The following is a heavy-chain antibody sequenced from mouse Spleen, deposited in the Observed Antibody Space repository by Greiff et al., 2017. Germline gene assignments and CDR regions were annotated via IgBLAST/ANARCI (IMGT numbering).Heavy chain of an antibody. CDR1: GFTFSDYY. J-gene: IGHJ4*01. CDR2: ISNGGGST. CDR3: ARGIFFYAMDY. V-gene: IGHV5-12*01. Sequence: EVQRVESGGGLVQPGGSLKLSCAASGFTFSDYYMYWVRQTPEKRLEWVAYISNGGGSTYYPDTVKGRFTISRDNAKNTLYLQMSRLKSEDTAMYYCARGIFFYAMDYWGQGTSVTVSS.